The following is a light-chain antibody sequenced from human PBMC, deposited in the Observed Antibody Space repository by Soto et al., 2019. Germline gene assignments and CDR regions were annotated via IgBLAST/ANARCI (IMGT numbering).Light chain of an antibody. CDR1: QSVSSN. J-gene: IGKJ4*01. CDR2: GAS. Sequence: EIVMTQSPATLSVSPGERATLSCRASQSVSSNLAWYQQKPGQAPRLLIYGASIRATGIPARFSGSGSGTEFTLTISSLQSEDFAVYYCQQYNNWPLTFGGGTKGDIK. CDR3: QQYNNWPLT. V-gene: IGKV3D-15*01.